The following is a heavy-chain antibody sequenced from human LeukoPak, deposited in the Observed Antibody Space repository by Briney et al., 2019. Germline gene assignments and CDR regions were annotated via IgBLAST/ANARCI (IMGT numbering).Heavy chain of an antibody. V-gene: IGHV3-23*01. D-gene: IGHD7-27*01. CDR2: ISGSDGST. CDR3: AKDGGLWVSAHWGDS. J-gene: IGHJ4*02. CDR1: GFTFSSYG. Sequence: GGSLRLSCAASGFTFSSYGMSWVRQAPGKGLEWVSAISGSDGSTYYADSVKGRFTVSRDNSKNTLFLQMNSLRAEDTAVYYCAKDGGLWVSAHWGDSWGRGTLVTVSS.